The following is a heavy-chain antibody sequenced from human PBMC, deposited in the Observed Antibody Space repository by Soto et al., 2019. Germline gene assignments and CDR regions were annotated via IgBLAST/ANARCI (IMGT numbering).Heavy chain of an antibody. CDR1: GYTFTSYD. CDR3: ARGLYYSGGSCYGAGDY. D-gene: IGHD2-15*01. Sequence: QVQLVQSGAEVKKPGASVKVSCKASGYTFTSYDINWVRQATGQGLEWMGWMNPNSGNTGYAQKFQGRVTMTRNTSISTAYMELSTLRSVDTAVYYCARGLYYSGGSCYGAGDYWGQGTPVTVSS. J-gene: IGHJ4*02. V-gene: IGHV1-8*01. CDR2: MNPNSGNT.